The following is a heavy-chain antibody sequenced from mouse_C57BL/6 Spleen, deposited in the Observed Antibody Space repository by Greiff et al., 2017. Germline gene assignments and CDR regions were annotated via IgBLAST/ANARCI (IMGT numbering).Heavy chain of an antibody. Sequence: QVQLQQSGAELARPGASVKMSCKASGYTFTSYTMHWVKQRPGQGLEWIGYINPSSGYTKYNQKFKDKATLTADKSSSTAYMQLRSLTSEDSAVYYCARSSNWDWYFDVWGTGTTVTVSS. J-gene: IGHJ1*03. CDR1: GYTFTSYT. CDR2: INPSSGYT. V-gene: IGHV1-4*01. CDR3: ARSSNWDWYFDV. D-gene: IGHD2-5*01.